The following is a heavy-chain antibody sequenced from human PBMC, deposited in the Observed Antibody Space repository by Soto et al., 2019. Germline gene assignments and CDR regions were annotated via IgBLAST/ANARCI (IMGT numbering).Heavy chain of an antibody. Sequence: GGSLRLSCAASGFTFSSYAMHWVRQAPGKGLEWVAVISYDGSNKYYADSVKGRFTISRDNSKNTLYLQMNSLRAEDTAVYYCARDDYGDGVYAFDIWGQGTMVTVSS. CDR2: ISYDGSNK. CDR1: GFTFSSYA. CDR3: ARDDYGDGVYAFDI. D-gene: IGHD4-17*01. J-gene: IGHJ3*02. V-gene: IGHV3-30-3*01.